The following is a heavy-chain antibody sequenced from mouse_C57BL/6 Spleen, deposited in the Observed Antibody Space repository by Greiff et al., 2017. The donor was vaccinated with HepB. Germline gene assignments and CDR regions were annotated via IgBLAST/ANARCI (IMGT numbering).Heavy chain of an antibody. J-gene: IGHJ2*01. Sequence: QVQLQQPGAELVKPGASVKLSCKASGYTFTSYWMHWVKQRPGQGLEWIGMIHPNSGSTNYNEKFKSKATLTVDKSSSTAYMQLSSLTSEDSAVYYCARGDYDGSYYFDYWGQGTTLTVSS. CDR3: ARGDYDGSYYFDY. CDR2: IHPNSGST. V-gene: IGHV1-64*01. D-gene: IGHD2-4*01. CDR1: GYTFTSYW.